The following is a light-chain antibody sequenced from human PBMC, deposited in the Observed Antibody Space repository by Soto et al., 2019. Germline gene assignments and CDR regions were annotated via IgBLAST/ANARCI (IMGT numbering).Light chain of an antibody. Sequence: EVVLTQSPASLSLSPGDRATLSCRADQSVSDYVGWYQQKSGQAPRLLIYDASNRATGTPARFSGSGSGTDFTLTISSLEPEDSAVYYCQQRYVWLTFGGGTKVEIK. V-gene: IGKV3-11*01. CDR3: QQRYVWLT. J-gene: IGKJ4*01. CDR1: QSVSDY. CDR2: DAS.